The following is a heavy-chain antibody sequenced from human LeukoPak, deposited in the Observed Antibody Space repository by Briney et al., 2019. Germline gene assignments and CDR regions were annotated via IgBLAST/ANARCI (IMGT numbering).Heavy chain of an antibody. D-gene: IGHD1-26*01. J-gene: IGHJ4*02. CDR2: IWYDGTNK. Sequence: GGSLRLSCAASGFTFSSYGMHWVRQAPGKGLEWVAVIWYDGTNKYYADSVKGRSTISRDNSKNTLYLQMNSLRAEDTAVYYCARDWSSYYFDYWGQGTLVTVSS. CDR1: GFTFSSYG. CDR3: ARDWSSYYFDY. V-gene: IGHV3-33*01.